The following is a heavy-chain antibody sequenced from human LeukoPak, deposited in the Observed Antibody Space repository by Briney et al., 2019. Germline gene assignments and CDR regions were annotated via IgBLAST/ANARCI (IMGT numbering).Heavy chain of an antibody. CDR1: GFTFSSYD. CDR2: MSYDENVK. Sequence: GGSLRLSCAASGFTFSSYDMHWVRQAPGKGLEWVAVMSYDENVKFYADSVKGRFTISRDNSKNTLYLQMNSLRADDTAVHYCAKDSTAYSSDWYFDHWGQGTLVTVSS. V-gene: IGHV3-30*18. J-gene: IGHJ4*02. CDR3: AKDSTAYSSDWYFDH. D-gene: IGHD6-19*01.